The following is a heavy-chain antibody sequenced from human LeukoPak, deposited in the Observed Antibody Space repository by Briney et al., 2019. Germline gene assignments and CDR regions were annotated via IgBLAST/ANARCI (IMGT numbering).Heavy chain of an antibody. CDR2: IYYNGNT. J-gene: IGHJ4*02. CDR1: GGSISSYY. CDR3: ARHGSGNYQGDFDY. Sequence: PSETLSLTCTVSGGSISSYYWSWIRQPPGQGLERIGYIYYNGNTNYNPSLESRVTISVDTSKNQFSLKLSSVTAADTAVYYCARHGSGNYQGDFDYWGQGTLVTVSS. D-gene: IGHD1-26*01. V-gene: IGHV4-59*08.